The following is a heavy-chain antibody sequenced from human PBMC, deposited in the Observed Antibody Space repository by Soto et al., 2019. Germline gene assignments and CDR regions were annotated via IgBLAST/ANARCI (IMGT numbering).Heavy chain of an antibody. D-gene: IGHD4-17*01. Sequence: GGSLRLSCEASGFSFNNAWMSWIRQAPGKGLEWVGRIKSKIDGGATDYAAPVKGRFTISRDDSKNTLYLQMNSLKTEDTAVYYCSFQESTTVTTFEYWGHGTLVTVSS. J-gene: IGHJ4*01. CDR1: GFSFNNAW. CDR3: SFQESTTVTTFEY. V-gene: IGHV3-15*01. CDR2: IKSKIDGGAT.